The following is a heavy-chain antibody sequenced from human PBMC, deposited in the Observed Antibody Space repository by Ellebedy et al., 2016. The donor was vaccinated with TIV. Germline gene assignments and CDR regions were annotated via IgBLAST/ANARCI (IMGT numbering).Heavy chain of an antibody. Sequence: MPSETLSLTCTVSGGSISSYYWSWIRQPAGKGLEWIGRIYTSGSTNYNPSLKSRVTISRDTSKNQFSLKLTSVTAADTAVYYCAQYQEGWFDPWGQGVLVTVSS. D-gene: IGHD2-2*01. CDR1: GGSISSYY. J-gene: IGHJ5*02. CDR3: AQYQEGWFDP. V-gene: IGHV4-4*07. CDR2: IYTSGST.